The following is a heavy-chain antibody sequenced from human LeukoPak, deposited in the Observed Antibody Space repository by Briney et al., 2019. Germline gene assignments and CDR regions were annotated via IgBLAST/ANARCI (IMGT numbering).Heavy chain of an antibody. Sequence: SETLSLTCAVYGGSFSSYYWSWVRQPPGKGMEWVGKTNHGGRTNYNPSLKSGVTISVDVSKNQFSLKLTSVTAADTAVYYCARLIHYDSSGYLDYWGQGSLVTVSS. J-gene: IGHJ4*02. D-gene: IGHD3-22*01. CDR3: ARLIHYDSSGYLDY. V-gene: IGHV4-34*01. CDR1: GGSFSSYY. CDR2: TNHGGRT.